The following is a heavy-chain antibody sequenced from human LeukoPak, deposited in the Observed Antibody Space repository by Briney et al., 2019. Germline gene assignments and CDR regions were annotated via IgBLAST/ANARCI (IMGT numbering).Heavy chain of an antibody. Sequence: ASVKVSCKASGYTFTGYYMHWVRQAPGQGLEWMGWINPNSGGTNYAQKFQGRVTMTRDTSISTAYMELSRLRSDDTAVYYCARVGGGYAYGNYFDYWGQGTLVTVSS. CDR1: GYTFTGYY. CDR2: INPNSGGT. D-gene: IGHD5-12*01. J-gene: IGHJ4*02. CDR3: ARVGGGYAYGNYFDY. V-gene: IGHV1-2*02.